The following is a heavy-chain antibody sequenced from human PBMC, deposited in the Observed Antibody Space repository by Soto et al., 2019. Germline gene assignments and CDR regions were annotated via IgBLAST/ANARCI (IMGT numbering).Heavy chain of an antibody. J-gene: IGHJ5*01. Sequence: GTSVKVSCKASGYTFSNYHMHWVRQAPGQGLEWMGIINPSGGTTTYAQKFQTRVNMTRDTSTTTVYMELSSLTSGDTAVYYCARLIGDSWLDSWGQGTLVTVSS. CDR1: GYTFSNYH. CDR2: INPSGGTT. V-gene: IGHV1-46*01. D-gene: IGHD2-8*01. CDR3: ARLIGDSWLDS.